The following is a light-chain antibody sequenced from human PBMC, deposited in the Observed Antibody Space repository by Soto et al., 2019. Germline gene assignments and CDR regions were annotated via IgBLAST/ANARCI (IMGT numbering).Light chain of an antibody. CDR3: QPYGNSRIT. CDR1: ERIYCAY. Sequence: LRKSTGHVSLWRGERATTFCRASERIYCAYLGWDRHKPGQAARLLIYRTSSRATGFQDRFSRRVYGTDSTHTISRLEPKDFAVYYCQPYGNSRITFGQRRLLEVK. V-gene: IGKV3-20*01. J-gene: IGKJ5*01. CDR2: RTS.